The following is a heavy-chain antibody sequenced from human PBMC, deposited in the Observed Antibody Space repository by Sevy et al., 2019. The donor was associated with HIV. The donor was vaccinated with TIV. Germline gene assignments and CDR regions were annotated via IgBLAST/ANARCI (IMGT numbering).Heavy chain of an antibody. CDR3: AKDGTGFVAAPYNWFDP. J-gene: IGHJ5*02. V-gene: IGHV3-30*02. D-gene: IGHD6-6*01. CDR1: GFTLSSYG. Sequence: GGSLRLSCAASGFTLSSYGMHWVRQAPGKGLEWVAFIQYDGSNKYYADSVKGRFTVSRDSSKNTLYLQLNSLRGDDTAVYYCAKDGTGFVAAPYNWFDPWGQGTLVTVSS. CDR2: IQYDGSNK.